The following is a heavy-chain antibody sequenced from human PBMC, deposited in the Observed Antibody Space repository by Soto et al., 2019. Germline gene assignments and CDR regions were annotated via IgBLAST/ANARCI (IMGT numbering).Heavy chain of an antibody. CDR1: GFTFSSYS. D-gene: IGHD3-10*01. V-gene: IGHV3-48*02. CDR3: ARVGTMVRGVIITFHGMDV. CDR2: ISSSSSTI. Sequence: SLRLSCAASGFTFSSYSMNWVRQAPGKGLEWVSYISSSSSTIYYADSVKGRFTISRDNAKNSLYLQMNSLRDEDTAVYYCARVGTMVRGVIITFHGMDVWGQGTTVTVSS. J-gene: IGHJ6*02.